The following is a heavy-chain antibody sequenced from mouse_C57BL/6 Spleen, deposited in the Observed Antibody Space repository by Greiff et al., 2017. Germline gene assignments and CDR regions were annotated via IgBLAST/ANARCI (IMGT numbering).Heavy chain of an antibody. D-gene: IGHD1-1*01. J-gene: IGHJ2*01. CDR2: IDPSDSYT. CDR1: GYTFTGYW. CDR3: ARRRVVATQYYFDY. V-gene: IGHV1-69*01. Sequence: QVQLQQPGAELVMPGASVKLSCKASGYTFTGYWMHWVKQTPGQGLEWIGEIDPSDSYTNYNQKFKGQSTLTVDKSSSTAYMQLSSLTSEDSAVYYWARRRVVATQYYFDYWGQGTTLTVSS.